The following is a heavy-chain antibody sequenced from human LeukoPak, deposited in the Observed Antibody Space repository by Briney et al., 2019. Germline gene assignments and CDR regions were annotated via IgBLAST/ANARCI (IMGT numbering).Heavy chain of an antibody. J-gene: IGHJ4*02. CDR1: GDSISSLGYY. V-gene: IGHV4-39*01. Sequence: PSETLSLTCTVSGDSISSLGYYWGWLRQPPGKGLEWIGNIRYSGNPYYSPSLKSRVTISVNTSRNQFSLNMSSVTAADTAVYYCVRQVFAVPRTLRWGPGTLVTVSS. CDR3: VRQVFAVPRTLR. D-gene: IGHD3-3*02. CDR2: IRYSGNP.